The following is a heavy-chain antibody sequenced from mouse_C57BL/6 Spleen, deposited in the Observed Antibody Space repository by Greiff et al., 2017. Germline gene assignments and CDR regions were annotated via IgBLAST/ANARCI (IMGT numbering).Heavy chain of an antibody. D-gene: IGHD1-1*01. V-gene: IGHV1-64*01. CDR2: IHPNSGST. CDR3: ARSLTTVVAEGVRYFDY. Sequence: VQLQQPGAELVKPGASVKLSCKASGYTFTSYWMHWVKQSPGQGLEWIGTIHPNSGSTNYNEKFKSKATLTVDKSSSTAYMQLSSLTSEDSAVYYWARSLTTVVAEGVRYFDYWGQGTTLTVAS. CDR1: GYTFTSYW. J-gene: IGHJ2*01.